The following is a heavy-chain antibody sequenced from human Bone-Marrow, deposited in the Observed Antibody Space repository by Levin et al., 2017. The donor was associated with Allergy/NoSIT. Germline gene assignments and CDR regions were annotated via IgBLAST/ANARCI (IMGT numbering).Heavy chain of an antibody. CDR1: GFIFSSLP. D-gene: IGHD3-10*01. Sequence: GESLKISCAASGFIFSSLPMSWVRQAPGKGLEWVSAISGTGYTTYYADPVKGRFTISRDNSKNTLYLQMDGLRPEDTAVYYCVKDLEPYGAGRVRRGDCWGQGSLVTVSS. J-gene: IGHJ4*02. V-gene: IGHV3-23*01. CDR2: ISGTGYTT. CDR3: VKDLEPYGAGRVRRGDC.